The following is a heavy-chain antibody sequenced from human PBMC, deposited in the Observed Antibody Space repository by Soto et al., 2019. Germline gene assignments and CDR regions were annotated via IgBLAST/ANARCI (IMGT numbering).Heavy chain of an antibody. D-gene: IGHD4-17*01. Sequence: ASVKVSCKASGYTFTGYYMHWVRQAPGQGLEWMGWINPNSGGTNYAQKFQGWVTMTRDTSSSTAYMELSRLRSDDTSVYYCAREASETTAYNYCHGMDVWGRETTVTASS. CDR1: GYTFTGYY. CDR2: INPNSGGT. CDR3: AREASETTAYNYCHGMDV. V-gene: IGHV1-2*04. J-gene: IGHJ6*02.